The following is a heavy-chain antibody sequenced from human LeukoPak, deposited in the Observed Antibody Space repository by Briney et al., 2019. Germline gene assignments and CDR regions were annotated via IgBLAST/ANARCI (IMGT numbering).Heavy chain of an antibody. CDR2: ISNTSSTI. D-gene: IGHD2-15*01. CDR1: GFTFSTYG. Sequence: GGSLRLSCAASGFTFSTYGMNWVRQAPGKGLEWVSFISNTSSTIYYADSVKGRFTISRDNAKNSLYLQMNSLRAEDTAVYYCARDIVVVVATDYYFDYWGQGTLVTVSS. V-gene: IGHV3-48*01. CDR3: ARDIVVVVATDYYFDY. J-gene: IGHJ4*02.